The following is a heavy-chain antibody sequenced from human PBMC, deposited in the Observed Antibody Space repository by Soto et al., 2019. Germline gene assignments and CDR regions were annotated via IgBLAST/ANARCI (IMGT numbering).Heavy chain of an antibody. Sequence: PGGSLRLSCAASGFPFSSYNMNWVRQAPGKGLEWVSSIGASDNIFYADSVKGRFTISRDNAKNSVYLQMNSLRSEDTGVYYCARVRDYYDSSGYFDYWGQGTLVTVSS. V-gene: IGHV3-21*04. D-gene: IGHD3-22*01. CDR3: ARVRDYYDSSGYFDY. J-gene: IGHJ4*02. CDR2: IGASDNI. CDR1: GFPFSSYN.